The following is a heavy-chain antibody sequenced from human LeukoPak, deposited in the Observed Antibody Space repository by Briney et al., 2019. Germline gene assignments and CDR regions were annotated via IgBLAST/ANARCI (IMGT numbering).Heavy chain of an antibody. J-gene: IGHJ4*02. CDR3: AKEPDVDTSY. CDR2: ISGSRGST. Sequence: GGSLRLSCAASGFTFSSYSMNWVRQAPGKGLEWVSAISGSRGSTYYADSVKGRFTISRDNSKNTLYLQMNSLRAEDTAVYYCAKEPDVDTSYWGQGTLVTVSS. V-gene: IGHV3-23*01. CDR1: GFTFSSYS. D-gene: IGHD5-18*01.